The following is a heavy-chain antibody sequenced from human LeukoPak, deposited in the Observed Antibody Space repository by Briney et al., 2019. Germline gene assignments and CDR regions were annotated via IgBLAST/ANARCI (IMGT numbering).Heavy chain of an antibody. Sequence: ASVKVSCKASGYTFTAYSIHWVRQAPGQGLDWMGRINPNSGVTNYAQECQGRVTMTRDTSISTAYMELSRLRSDDTAVYYCARKYYCDTSGYYYDDAFDIWGQGTKVTVSS. CDR1: GYTFTAYS. D-gene: IGHD3-22*01. V-gene: IGHV1-2*06. CDR2: INPNSGVT. J-gene: IGHJ3*02. CDR3: ARKYYCDTSGYYYDDAFDI.